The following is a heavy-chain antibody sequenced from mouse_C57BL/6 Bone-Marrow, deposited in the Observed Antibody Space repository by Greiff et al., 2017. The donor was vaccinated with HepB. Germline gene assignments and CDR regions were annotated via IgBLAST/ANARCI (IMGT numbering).Heavy chain of an antibody. D-gene: IGHD1-1*01. Sequence: QVQLQQSGSELRRPWSSVKLSCKDFDSEVFPIAYMIWVRQKPGHGFVWIGGILPSIGSTIYGDKFEDKATLDADTLSNTAYLELNSLTSEDSAIYYCARGPYYYGSSYAAMDYWGQGTSVTAAS. CDR1: DSEVFPIAY. V-gene: IGHV15-2*01. CDR3: ARGPYYYGSSYAAMDY. CDR2: ILPSIGST. J-gene: IGHJ4*01.